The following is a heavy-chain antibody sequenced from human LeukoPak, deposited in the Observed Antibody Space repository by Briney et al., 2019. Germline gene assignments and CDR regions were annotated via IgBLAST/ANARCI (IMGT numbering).Heavy chain of an antibody. CDR2: INHSGST. J-gene: IGHJ3*02. V-gene: IGHV4-34*01. CDR1: GGSFSGFY. D-gene: IGHD2-15*01. CDR3: ASWNCSGGSCYSLDAFDI. Sequence: PSETLSLTCAVYGGSFSGFYWSWIRQPPGKGLEWIGEINHSGSTNYNPSLKSRVTISVDTSKNQFSLKLSSVTAADTAVYYCASWNCSGGSCYSLDAFDIWGQGTMVTVSS.